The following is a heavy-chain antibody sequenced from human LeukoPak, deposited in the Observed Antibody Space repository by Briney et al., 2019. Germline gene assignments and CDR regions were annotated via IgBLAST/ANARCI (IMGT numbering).Heavy chain of an antibody. D-gene: IGHD5-12*01. CDR1: GFTVSSNY. V-gene: IGHV3-53*01. CDR2: IYSGGST. J-gene: IGHJ4*02. Sequence: PGGSLRLSCAASGFTVSSNYMSWVRQAPGKGLEWVSVIYSGGSTYYADSVKGRFTISRDNSKNTLYLQMNSLRAEDTAVYYRAKNSGYDNTLFDYWGQGTLVTVSS. CDR3: AKNSGYDNTLFDY.